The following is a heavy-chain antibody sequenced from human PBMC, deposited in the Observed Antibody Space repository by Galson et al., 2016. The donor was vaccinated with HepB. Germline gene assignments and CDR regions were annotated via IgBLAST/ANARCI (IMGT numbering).Heavy chain of an antibody. CDR1: GFTFSSYA. J-gene: IGHJ6*03. CDR3: AKDRGSEYKKYYMDV. Sequence: SLRLSCAASGFTFSSYAMSWVRQAPGKGLEWVPNAGGGGSRYYADPVKGRFTISRDNSKNTVYLQMDSLRAEDTAVYFCAKDRGSEYKKYYMDVWGKGTTVIVSS. V-gene: IGHV3-23*01. D-gene: IGHD1-1*01. CDR2: AGGGGSR.